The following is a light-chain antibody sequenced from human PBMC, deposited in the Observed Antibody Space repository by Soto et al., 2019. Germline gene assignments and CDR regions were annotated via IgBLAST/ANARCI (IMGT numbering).Light chain of an antibody. V-gene: IGKV2-30*01. Sequence: AVLTQSPLSLPVTVGQPASISCRSSLSLVFSDGITYLSWFHQRPGQYPRRLIYKVSNGDSGVPDRLIRSGAVTDFTLKISRVEAKDVGIYYCIQGIYWPPYTFGQGTKLDLK. CDR3: IQGIYWPPYT. CDR2: KVS. J-gene: IGKJ2*01. CDR1: LSLVFSDGITY.